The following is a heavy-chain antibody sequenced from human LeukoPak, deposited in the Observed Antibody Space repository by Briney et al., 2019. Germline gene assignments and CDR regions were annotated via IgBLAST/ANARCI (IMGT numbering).Heavy chain of an antibody. CDR1: GFTFSSYG. CDR2: ISYDGSNK. J-gene: IGHJ1*01. Sequence: GGSLRLSCAASGFTFSSYGMHWVRQAPGKGLEWVAVISYDGSNKYYADSVKGRFTISRDNSKNTLYLQMNSLRAEDTAVYYCARGGGSSWTQRGYFQYWGQGTLVTVSS. V-gene: IGHV3-30*03. D-gene: IGHD6-13*01. CDR3: ARGGGSSWTQRGYFQY.